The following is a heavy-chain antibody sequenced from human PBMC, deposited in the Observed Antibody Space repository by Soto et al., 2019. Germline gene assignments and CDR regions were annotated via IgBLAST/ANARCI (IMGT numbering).Heavy chain of an antibody. V-gene: IGHV4-34*01. J-gene: IGHJ4*02. CDR2: INHSGST. CDR1: GGSFSDDY. Sequence: QVQLQQWGAGLLKPSETLSLTCAVYGGSFSDDYWSWIRQPPGKGLEWIGDINHSGSTNYNPSLKRRLTPTRDPSKTHFPLKLSSVTAADTAVYYCAKSFDYWGQGTLVTVSS. CDR3: AKSFDY.